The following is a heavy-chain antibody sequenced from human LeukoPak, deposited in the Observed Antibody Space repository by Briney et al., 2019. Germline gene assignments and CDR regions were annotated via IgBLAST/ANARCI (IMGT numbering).Heavy chain of an antibody. CDR2: IYPGDSDT. CDR3: ATRTSFSYYYDSSGYSTRPYYFDY. CDR1: GYSFTSYW. D-gene: IGHD3-22*01. V-gene: IGHV5-51*01. Sequence: GESLKISCKGSGYSFTSYWIGGVRQMPGKGLEWMGIIYPGDSDTRYSPSFQGQVTISADKSISTAYLQWSSLKASGTAMYYCATRTSFSYYYDSSGYSTRPYYFDYWGQGTLVTVSS. J-gene: IGHJ4*02.